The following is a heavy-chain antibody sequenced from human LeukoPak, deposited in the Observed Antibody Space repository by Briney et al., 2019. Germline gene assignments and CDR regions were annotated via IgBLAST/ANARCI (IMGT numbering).Heavy chain of an antibody. J-gene: IGHJ5*02. V-gene: IGHV1-69*05. Sequence: ASVKVSCKASGGSFSSYAISWVRQAPGQGLEWMGRIIPIFGTANYAQKFQGRVTITTDESTSTAYMELSSLRSEDTAVYYCARGYSNYVGWFDPWGQGTLVTVSS. D-gene: IGHD4-11*01. CDR1: GGSFSSYA. CDR2: IIPIFGTA. CDR3: ARGYSNYVGWFDP.